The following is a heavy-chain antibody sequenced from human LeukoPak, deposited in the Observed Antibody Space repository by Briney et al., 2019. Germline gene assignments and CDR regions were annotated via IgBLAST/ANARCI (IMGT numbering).Heavy chain of an antibody. Sequence: ASVKVSCKASGYTFTGYYMHWVRQAPGQGLEWMGWINPNSGGTNYAQKFQGRVTMTRGSSISTAYMELSRLRSDDTAVYYCARELYYDSSGSYRTAYYYYMDVWGKGTTVTVSS. CDR2: INPNSGGT. CDR1: GYTFTGYY. J-gene: IGHJ6*03. CDR3: ARELYYDSSGSYRTAYYYYMDV. V-gene: IGHV1-2*02. D-gene: IGHD3-22*01.